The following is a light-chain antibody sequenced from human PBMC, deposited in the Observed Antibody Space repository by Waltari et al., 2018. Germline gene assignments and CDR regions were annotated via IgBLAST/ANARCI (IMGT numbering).Light chain of an antibody. CDR3: QQYSSYWT. Sequence: DIQMTQSPSTLSASVGDRVTITCRASQFISSWLAWYQQKPGKAPKLLIYKASSLESGVPSRFSGSGSGTEFTLTISSLQPDDFATYYCQQYSSYWTFGQGTKVEIK. J-gene: IGKJ1*01. CDR2: KAS. V-gene: IGKV1-5*03. CDR1: QFISSW.